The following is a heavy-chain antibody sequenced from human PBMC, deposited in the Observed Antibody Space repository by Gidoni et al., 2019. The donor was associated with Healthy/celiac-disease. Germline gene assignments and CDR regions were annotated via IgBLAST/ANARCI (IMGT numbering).Heavy chain of an antibody. CDR3: ARVGTRRDAYYFDY. CDR2: IYYSGST. J-gene: IGHJ4*02. CDR1: GGSISSGGYY. D-gene: IGHD3-16*01. Sequence: GPGLVKPSQTLSLTCTVSGGSISSGGYYWSWIRQHPGKGLEWIGYIYYSGSTYYNPSLKSRVTISVDTSKNQFSLKLSSVTAADTAVYYCARVGTRRDAYYFDYWGQGTLVTVSS. V-gene: IGHV4-31*03.